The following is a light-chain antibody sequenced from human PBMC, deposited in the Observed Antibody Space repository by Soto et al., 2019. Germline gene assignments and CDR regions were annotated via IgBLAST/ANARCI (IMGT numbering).Light chain of an antibody. J-gene: IGLJ1*01. CDR1: SGHSSYA. CDR2: VNSDGSH. Sequence: QLVLTQSPSASASLGASVKLTCTLSSGHSSYAIAWHQQQPEKGPRYLMKVNSDGSHSKGDGIPDRFSGSSSGAERYLTISSLQSEDEADYYCQTWGTGIHVFGTGTKLIVL. CDR3: QTWGTGIHV. V-gene: IGLV4-69*01.